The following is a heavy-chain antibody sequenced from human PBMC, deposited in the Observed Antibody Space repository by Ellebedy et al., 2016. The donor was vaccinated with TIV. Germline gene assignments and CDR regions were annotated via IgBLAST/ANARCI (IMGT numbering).Heavy chain of an antibody. CDR3: ARLHCSGGSCYNDY. Sequence: GESLKISXVASGFSFSSYWLSWVRQAPGKGLEWVANINEDGGQKYYVDSVRGRFTISRDNAKNSLYLQMNSLRAEDTAVYYCARLHCSGGSCYNDYWGQGTLVSVSS. V-gene: IGHV3-7*01. J-gene: IGHJ4*02. CDR1: GFSFSSYW. D-gene: IGHD2-15*01. CDR2: INEDGGQK.